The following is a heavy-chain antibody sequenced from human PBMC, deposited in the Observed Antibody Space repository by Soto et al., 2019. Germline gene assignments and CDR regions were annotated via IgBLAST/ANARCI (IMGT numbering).Heavy chain of an antibody. J-gene: IGHJ4*02. CDR2: ISDDGSNK. D-gene: IGHD6-13*01. Sequence: QVQLVESGGGVVQPGRSLRLSCAASGFTFSSYGMHWVRQAPGKGLEWVAVISDDGSNKYYADSVKGRFTISRDNSKNTLYLQMNSLRAEDTAVYYCASERGSSSSWAAFDYWGQGTLVTVSS. CDR3: ASERGSSSSWAAFDY. V-gene: IGHV3-30*03. CDR1: GFTFSSYG.